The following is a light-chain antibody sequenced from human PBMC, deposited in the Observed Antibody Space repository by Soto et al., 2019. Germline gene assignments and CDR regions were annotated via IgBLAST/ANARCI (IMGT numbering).Light chain of an antibody. Sequence: IHMTHSPSTLSGSVLDRVTITCRASQTISSWLAWYQQKPGKAPKLLIYKASTLKSGVPSRFSGSGSGTEFTLTISSLQPDDFATYYCQHYNSYSEAFGQGTKVDI. CDR2: KAS. V-gene: IGKV1-5*03. CDR1: QTISSW. J-gene: IGKJ1*01. CDR3: QHYNSYSEA.